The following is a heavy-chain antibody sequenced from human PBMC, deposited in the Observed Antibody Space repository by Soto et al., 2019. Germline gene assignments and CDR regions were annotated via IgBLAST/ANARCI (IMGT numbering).Heavy chain of an antibody. V-gene: IGHV3-30-3*01. Sequence: QVQLVESGGGVVQPGRSLRLSCAASGFTFSSYAMHWVRQAPGKGLEWVAVISYDGSNKYYADSVKGRFTISRDNSKNTRYLQMISLRAEDTAVYYCAREEMIAAQEGFDYWGQGTLVTVSS. CDR1: GFTFSSYA. CDR2: ISYDGSNK. CDR3: AREEMIAAQEGFDY. J-gene: IGHJ4*02. D-gene: IGHD3-22*01.